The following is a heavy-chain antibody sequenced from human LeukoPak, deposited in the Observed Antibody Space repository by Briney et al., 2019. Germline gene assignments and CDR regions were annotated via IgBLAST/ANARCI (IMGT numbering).Heavy chain of an antibody. D-gene: IGHD3-10*01. V-gene: IGHV3-21*04. CDR1: GFTFSNYW. J-gene: IGHJ4*02. CDR2: ISSSSDYI. Sequence: PGGSLRLSCVASGFTFSNYWMSWVRQAPGKGLEWVSSISSSSDYIYDADSVKGRFTISRDNAKNSLYLQMNSLRAEDTALYYCARHRGVTFGDFDYWGQGTLVTVSA. CDR3: ARHRGVTFGDFDY.